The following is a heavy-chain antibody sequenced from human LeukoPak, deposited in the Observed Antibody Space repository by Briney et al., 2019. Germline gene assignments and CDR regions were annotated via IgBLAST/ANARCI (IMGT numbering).Heavy chain of an antibody. V-gene: IGHV1-2*02. J-gene: IGHJ4*02. CDR1: GYNFTAYH. CDR3: ARGTYYDSSAYSGVRLFDY. CDR2: INPNTGST. Sequence: ASMKVSCKASGYNFTAYHMHWVRQAPGQGLQWMGWINPNTGSTNYAQKFQGRVTMTGDTSISTAYMELTRLTSDDTAVYYCARGTYYDSSAYSGVRLFDYWGQGTLVTVSS. D-gene: IGHD3-22*01.